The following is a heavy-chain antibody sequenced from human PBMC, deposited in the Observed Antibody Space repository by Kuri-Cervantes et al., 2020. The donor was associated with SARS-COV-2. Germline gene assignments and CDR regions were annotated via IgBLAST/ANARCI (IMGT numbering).Heavy chain of an antibody. CDR3: ARGGSTDYDFWSGYYRGWNWFDP. Sequence: GESLKISCAASGFTFSRYAMHWVRQAPGKGLEWVAVISYDGSNKYYADSVKGRFTISRDSAKNSLYLQMNSLRAEGTAVYYCARGGSTDYDFWSGYYRGWNWFDPWGQGTLVTVSS. CDR2: ISYDGSNK. V-gene: IGHV3-30-3*01. D-gene: IGHD3-3*01. J-gene: IGHJ5*02. CDR1: GFTFSRYA.